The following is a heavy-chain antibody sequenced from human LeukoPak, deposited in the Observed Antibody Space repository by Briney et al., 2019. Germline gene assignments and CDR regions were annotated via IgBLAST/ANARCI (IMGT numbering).Heavy chain of an antibody. CDR1: SGSISSGNYY. J-gene: IGHJ6*03. D-gene: IGHD6-19*01. CDR3: ARGYSSGWYVPAWYYYYYMDV. Sequence: SETLSLTCTVSSGSISSGNYYWSWIRQPAGRGLEWIGRIYLPGTTDYNPSLNGRATISVDTSKNQFSLKLSSVTAADTAVYYCARGYSSGWYVPAWYYYYYMDVWSKGTTVTISS. CDR2: IYLPGTT. V-gene: IGHV4-61*10.